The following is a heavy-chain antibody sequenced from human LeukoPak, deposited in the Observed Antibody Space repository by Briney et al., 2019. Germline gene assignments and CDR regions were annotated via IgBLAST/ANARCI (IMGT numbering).Heavy chain of an antibody. V-gene: IGHV4-59*01. CDR3: ARVPVYYGMDV. CDR1: GASISSFY. J-gene: IGHJ6*02. CDR2: VCYTGST. Sequence: SETLSLTCTVSGASISSFYWSWLRQPPGKGLEFIGYVCYTGSTNYTPSLESRVTISLDTSKNEFSLKMSSVTAADTAVYYCARVPVYYGMDVWGQGTTVTV.